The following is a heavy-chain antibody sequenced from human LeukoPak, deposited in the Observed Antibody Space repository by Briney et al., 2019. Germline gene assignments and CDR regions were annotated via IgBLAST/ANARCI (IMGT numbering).Heavy chain of an antibody. Sequence: ASVKVSCKASGYIFNRYGITWVRQAPGQGLEWMGWINPNSGGTNYAQKFQGRVTMTRDTSISTAYMELSRLRSDDTAVYYCARAGGYSYGPYFDYWGQGTLVTVSS. J-gene: IGHJ4*02. CDR1: GYIFNRYG. D-gene: IGHD5-18*01. V-gene: IGHV1-2*02. CDR2: INPNSGGT. CDR3: ARAGGYSYGPYFDY.